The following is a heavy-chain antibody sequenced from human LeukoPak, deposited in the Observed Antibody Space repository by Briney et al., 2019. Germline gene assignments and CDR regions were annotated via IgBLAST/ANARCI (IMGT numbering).Heavy chain of an antibody. CDR1: GYTFTSYD. J-gene: IGHJ5*02. CDR2: MNPNSGNT. CDR3: ARGHYPRDRFDP. Sequence: ASVKVSCKASGYTFTSYDINWVRQATGQGLEWMGWMNPNSGNTGYAQKFQGRVTITRNTSISTAYMELSSLRSEDTAVYYCARGHYPRDRFDPWRQGTLVTVSS. D-gene: IGHD1-26*01. V-gene: IGHV1-8*03.